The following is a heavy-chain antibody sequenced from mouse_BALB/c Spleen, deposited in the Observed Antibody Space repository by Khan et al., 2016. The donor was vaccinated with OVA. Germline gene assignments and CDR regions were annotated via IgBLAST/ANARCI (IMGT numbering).Heavy chain of an antibody. V-gene: IGHV2-9*02. CDR1: GFSLTSYS. Sequence: QVHVKQSGPGLVAPSQSLSITCTVSGFSLTSYSVHWVRQPPGKGLEWLGVIWADGGTNYNSALMSRLSITKDNFKSQVFLQMTSLPSDDTAIYYGTRRDDGYPEWYFDVWGAGTTVTVSS. J-gene: IGHJ1*01. CDR3: TRRDDGYPEWYFDV. CDR2: IWADGGT. D-gene: IGHD2-3*01.